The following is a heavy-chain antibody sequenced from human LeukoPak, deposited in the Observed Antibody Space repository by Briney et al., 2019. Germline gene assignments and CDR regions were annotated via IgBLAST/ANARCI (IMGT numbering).Heavy chain of an antibody. Sequence: SETLSLTCTVSGGSISSGGYYWSWIRQPPGKGLEWIGYIYHSGSTYYNPSLKSRVTMSVDTSKNQFSLKLSSVTAADTAVYYCARDVSSGSYGRYFDYWGQGTLVTVSS. CDR3: ARDVSSGSYGRYFDY. V-gene: IGHV4-30-2*01. D-gene: IGHD1-26*01. J-gene: IGHJ4*02. CDR1: GGSISSGGYY. CDR2: IYHSGST.